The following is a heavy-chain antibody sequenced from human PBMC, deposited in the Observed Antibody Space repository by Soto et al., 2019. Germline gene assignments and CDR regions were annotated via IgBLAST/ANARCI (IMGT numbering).Heavy chain of an antibody. J-gene: IGHJ4*02. CDR1: GFTFSNAW. V-gene: IGHV3-15*01. CDR2: IKSKTDGGTT. D-gene: IGHD4-17*01. Sequence: EVQLVESGGGLVKPGGSLRLSCAASGFTFSNAWMSWVRQAPGKGLEWVGRIKSKTDGGTTDYAAPVKGRFTISRDDSKNTLYLQMNSLKTEDTAVYYCTTDDYGDYGPPDYFDYWGQGTLVTVSS. CDR3: TTDDYGDYGPPDYFDY.